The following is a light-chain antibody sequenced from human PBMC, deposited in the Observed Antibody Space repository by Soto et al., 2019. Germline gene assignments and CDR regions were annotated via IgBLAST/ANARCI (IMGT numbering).Light chain of an antibody. CDR2: PAF. V-gene: IGKV1-9*01. Sequence: DIQLTQSPSFLSASVGDRVIITCRASHTIRSYLAWYQQKPGEAPKLLLYPAFTLQSGVPSRFSGSRSGTAFTLTVSSLQPEDFATYYGQQLNSYPRTFGGGTKVEIK. CDR3: QQLNSYPRT. J-gene: IGKJ4*02. CDR1: HTIRSY.